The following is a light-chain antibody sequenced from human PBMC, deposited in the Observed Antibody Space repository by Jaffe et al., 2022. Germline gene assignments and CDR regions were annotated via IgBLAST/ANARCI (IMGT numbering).Light chain of an antibody. J-gene: IGLJ3*02. CDR1: SSDVGGDGF. CDR3: SSNAGSYNLV. CDR2: EVN. Sequence: QSALTQPPSASGSPGQSVTVSCTGTSSDVGGDGFVSWFQQHPGKAPQLIIYEVNKRPSGVPDRFSGSKSGNTASLTVSGLQAEDEADYYCSSNAGSYNLVFGGGTKLTVL. V-gene: IGLV2-8*01.